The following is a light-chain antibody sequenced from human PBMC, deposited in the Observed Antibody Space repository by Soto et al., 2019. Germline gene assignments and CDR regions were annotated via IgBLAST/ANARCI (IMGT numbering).Light chain of an antibody. CDR3: QNYDSDPFT. J-gene: IGKJ3*01. CDR2: SAS. Sequence: DIQMTQSPSSLSASVGDRVTVTCRASQDINNYLAWYQQKPGKVPKLLIYSASTLQSGVPSRLSASGSGTDFTLSISSLQPEDVATYYCQNYDSDPFTFGPGTKVEIK. V-gene: IGKV1-27*01. CDR1: QDINNY.